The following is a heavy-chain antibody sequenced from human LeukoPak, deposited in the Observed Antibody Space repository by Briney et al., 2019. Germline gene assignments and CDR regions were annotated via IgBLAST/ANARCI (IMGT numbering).Heavy chain of an antibody. J-gene: IGHJ4*02. D-gene: IGHD3-10*01. CDR2: IYYSGST. CDR1: GFTFSSHA. CDR3: ATYYYGSGSFDY. V-gene: IGHV4-30-4*08. Sequence: LRLSCTPSGFTFSSHAMSWVRQAPGKGLEWIGYIYYSGSTYYNPSLKSRVTISVDTSKNQFSLKLSSVTAADTAVYYCATYYYGSGSFDYWGQGTLVTVSS.